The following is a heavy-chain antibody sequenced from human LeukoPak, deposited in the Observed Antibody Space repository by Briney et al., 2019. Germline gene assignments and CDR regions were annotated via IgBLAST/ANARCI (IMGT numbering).Heavy chain of an antibody. Sequence: PGGSLSLSCSASGFTFSSFAMHWVRQAPGKGLEYVAAITRNGGCTYYADSVKGRFTISRDNSKNTLYLQMSSLRAEDTAVYLCVKDLRSDFMGVLSRYLSYWGQGTLVTVSS. J-gene: IGHJ4*02. CDR1: GFTFSSFA. V-gene: IGHV3-64D*09. CDR2: ITRNGGCT. CDR3: VKDLRSDFMGVLSRYLSY. D-gene: IGHD2/OR15-2a*01.